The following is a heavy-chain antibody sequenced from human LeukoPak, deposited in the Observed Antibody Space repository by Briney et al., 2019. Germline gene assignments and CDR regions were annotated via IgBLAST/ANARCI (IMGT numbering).Heavy chain of an antibody. CDR2: IRYDGSNE. CDR3: AAMTSVTTGDY. D-gene: IGHD4-11*01. CDR1: GFTLSCCG. V-gene: IGHV3-30*02. Sequence: PGGSLRLSCVASGFTLSCCGMHWVRQAPGKGLEWVAFIRYDGSNEYYADSVKGRFTISRDNSKNTLYLQMNSLRVEDTAVYYCAAMTSVTTGDYWGQGTLVTVSS. J-gene: IGHJ4*02.